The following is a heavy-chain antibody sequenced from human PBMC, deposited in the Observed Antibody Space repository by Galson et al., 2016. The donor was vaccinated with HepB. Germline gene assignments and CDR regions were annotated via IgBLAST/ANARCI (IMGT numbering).Heavy chain of an antibody. CDR2: INHDGSEK. J-gene: IGHJ4*02. CDR3: ARFSGWYNGDFHY. CDR1: GFIFSSYW. D-gene: IGHD6-19*01. V-gene: IGHV3-7*04. Sequence: SLRLSCAASGFIFSSYWMTWVRQAPGKGLGWVAHINHDGSEKYYVDSVRGRFTISRDNAKNSLYVQMNSLSAEDTAVYYCARFSGWYNGDFHYWGQGTLVTVSS.